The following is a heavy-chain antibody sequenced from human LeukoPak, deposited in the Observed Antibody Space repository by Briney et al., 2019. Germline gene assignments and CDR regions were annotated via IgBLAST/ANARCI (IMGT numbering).Heavy chain of an antibody. J-gene: IGHJ4*02. Sequence: GGSLRLSCTASGFTFSSYAMRWVRQAPGKGLEWVSTISGSGGSTYYADSVKGRFTISRDNSKNTLYLQMNSLRAEDTAVYYCAKSPRFGDSYYFDYWGQGTLVTVSS. V-gene: IGHV3-23*01. D-gene: IGHD3-10*01. CDR1: GFTFSSYA. CDR3: AKSPRFGDSYYFDY. CDR2: ISGSGGST.